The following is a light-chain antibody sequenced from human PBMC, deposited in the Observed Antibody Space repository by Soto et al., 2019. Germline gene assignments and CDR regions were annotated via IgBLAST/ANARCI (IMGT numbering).Light chain of an antibody. V-gene: IGKV3-20*01. CDR3: QQYGGSVQT. Sequence: EVVMTQSAATLSVSPGERATLSCRASQSVGSNYLAWYQQRPGQPPNLLIFGASHRAPDIPDRFSGSGSGTDFTLTISRLEPEDFAVYYCQQYGGSVQTFGQGTKVDI. CDR1: QSVGSNY. CDR2: GAS. J-gene: IGKJ1*01.